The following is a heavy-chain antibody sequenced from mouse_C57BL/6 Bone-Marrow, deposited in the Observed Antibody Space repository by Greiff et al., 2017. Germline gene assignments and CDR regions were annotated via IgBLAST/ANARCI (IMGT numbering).Heavy chain of an antibody. CDR3: ARSGPLGRSFDY. V-gene: IGHV1-55*01. CDR1: GYTFTSYW. CDR2: IYPNSGRT. J-gene: IGHJ2*01. Sequence: VQLQQPGAELVKPGASVKMSCKASGYTFTSYWITWVKQRPGQGLEWIGDIYPNSGRTNYNEKFKSKAILTVDTSSNTAYMQLSSLTSEDSAVFYCARSGPLGRSFDYWGQGTTPTVSS. D-gene: IGHD3-1*01.